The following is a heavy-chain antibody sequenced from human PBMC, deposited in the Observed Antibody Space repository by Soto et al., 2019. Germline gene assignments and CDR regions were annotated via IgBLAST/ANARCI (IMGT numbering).Heavy chain of an antibody. CDR1: GGSRSGYY. CDR2: INHSGNT. D-gene: IGHD1-26*01. V-gene: IGHV4-34*01. Sequence: SETLSLTCPVEGGSRSGYYWSWIRQPPGKALEWIGEINHSGNTNYNPSLKTRVTISVDTSKNQLFLNLSSVTAADTAMYYCARHHVRGRTIAGAAEFWGQGTPVTVSS. J-gene: IGHJ4*02. CDR3: ARHHVRGRTIAGAAEF.